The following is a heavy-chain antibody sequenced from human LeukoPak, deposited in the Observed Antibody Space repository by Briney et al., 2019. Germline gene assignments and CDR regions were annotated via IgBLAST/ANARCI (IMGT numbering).Heavy chain of an antibody. Sequence: GRSLRLSCAASGFTFDDYAMHWVRQAPGKGLEWVTFIRYDGSNKYYADSAKGRFTISRDNSKNTLYLQMNSLRAEDTAVFYCARARRSGGITMVRGVKDRGWFGSWGQGILVTVSS. CDR3: ARARRSGGITMVRGVKDRGWFGS. V-gene: IGHV3-30*02. J-gene: IGHJ5*01. D-gene: IGHD3-10*01. CDR1: GFTFDDYA. CDR2: IRYDGSNK.